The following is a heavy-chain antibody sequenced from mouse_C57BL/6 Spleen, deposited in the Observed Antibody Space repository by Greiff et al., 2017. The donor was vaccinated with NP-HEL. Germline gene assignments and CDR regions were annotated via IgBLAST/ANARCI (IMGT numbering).Heavy chain of an antibody. CDR3: ARGRYYGDY. CDR2: INPNNGGT. D-gene: IGHD1-1*01. V-gene: IGHV1-26*01. CDR1: GYTFTDYY. J-gene: IGHJ2*01. Sequence: VQLQQSGPELVKPGASVKISCKASGYTFTDYYMNWVKQSHGKSLEWIGDINPNNGGTSYNQKFKGKATLTVDKSSSTAYMELRSLTSEDSAVYYCARGRYYGDYWGQGTTLTVSS.